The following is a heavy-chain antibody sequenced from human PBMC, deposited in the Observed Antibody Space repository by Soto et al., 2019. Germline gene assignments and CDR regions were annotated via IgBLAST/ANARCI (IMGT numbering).Heavy chain of an antibody. CDR2: IYYTGST. CDR1: GGSISSGGYY. CDR3: ARDSYDSGNYLYYFDY. D-gene: IGHD3-22*01. J-gene: IGHJ4*02. Sequence: QVQLQESGPGLVQPSQTLSLTCTVSGGSISSGGYYWSWIRQHPGKGLEWIGYIYYTGSTYYNPSLKSRVTISIDTSKNQFSLKLSSVTAADTAVYYCARDSYDSGNYLYYFDYWGQGTLVTVSS. V-gene: IGHV4-31*03.